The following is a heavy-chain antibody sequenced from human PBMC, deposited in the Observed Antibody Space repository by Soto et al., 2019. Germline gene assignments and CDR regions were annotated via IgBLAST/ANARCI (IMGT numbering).Heavy chain of an antibody. J-gene: IGHJ5*02. CDR1: GGSFISYA. Sequence: SVKVTCNAAGGSFISYAIIWVRRAPGQGLEWMGGIIPIFGTANYAQKFQGRVTITADESTSTAYMELSSLRSEDTAVYYCARDLYQNANWNYGESSWFDPWGQGTLVTVSS. V-gene: IGHV1-69*01. D-gene: IGHD1-7*01. CDR3: ARDLYQNANWNYGESSWFDP. CDR2: IIPIFGTA.